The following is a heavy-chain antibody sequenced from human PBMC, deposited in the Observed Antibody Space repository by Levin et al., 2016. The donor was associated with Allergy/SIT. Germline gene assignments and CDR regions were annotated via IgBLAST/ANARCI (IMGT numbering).Heavy chain of an antibody. D-gene: IGHD2-15*01. CDR3: ARRLLIYCSGGSCYSGGMDV. Sequence: VRQMPGKGLEWMGRIDPSDSYTNYSPSFQGHVTISADKSISTAYLQWSSLKASDTAMYYCARRLLIYCSGGSCYSGGMDVWGQGTTVTVSS. CDR2: IDPSDSYT. V-gene: IGHV5-10-1*01. J-gene: IGHJ6*02.